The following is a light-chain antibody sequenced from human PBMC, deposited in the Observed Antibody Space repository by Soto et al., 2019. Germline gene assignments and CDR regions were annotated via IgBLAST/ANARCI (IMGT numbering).Light chain of an antibody. J-gene: IGLJ1*01. CDR1: RGDIGGYNY. CDR2: EVY. V-gene: IGLV2-14*01. CDR3: SLYTSENTYV. Sequence: QSALTQPASVSGSPGQSITFSCTGTRGDIGGYNYVSWYQQHPGKAPKLIISEVYYRPSGVSTRFSGSKSGNTASLTISGLQAEDEADYYCSLYTSENTYVFGTGTKLTVL.